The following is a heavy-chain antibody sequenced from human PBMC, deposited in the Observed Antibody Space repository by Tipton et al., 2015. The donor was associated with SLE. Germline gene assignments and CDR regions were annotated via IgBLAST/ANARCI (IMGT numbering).Heavy chain of an antibody. Sequence: QLVQSGAEVKKPGASVKVSCKASGYTFTSYYMHWVRQAPGQGLEWMGIINPSGGSTSYAQKFQGRVTMTRDTSTSTVYMELSSLRSEATAVYYCARELGPGAAAAGTGYFDYWGQGTLVTVSS. V-gene: IGHV1-46*01. CDR3: ARELGPGAAAAGTGYFDY. CDR1: GYTFTSYY. D-gene: IGHD6-13*01. CDR2: INPSGGST. J-gene: IGHJ4*02.